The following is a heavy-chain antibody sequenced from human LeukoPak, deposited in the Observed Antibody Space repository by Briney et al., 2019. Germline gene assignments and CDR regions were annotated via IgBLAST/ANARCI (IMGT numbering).Heavy chain of an antibody. Sequence: ASVKVSCKSAGYTFTSYDINWLRQATGQGLEWMGWMNPNSGNTGYAQKFQVRVTITRNTSIRTAYMELSSLRSEDTGVYYCAREFAGSTAGAFDIWGQGTMVTVSS. V-gene: IGHV1-8*03. CDR1: GYTFTSYD. J-gene: IGHJ3*02. CDR2: MNPNSGNT. CDR3: AREFAGSTAGAFDI. D-gene: IGHD4-17*01.